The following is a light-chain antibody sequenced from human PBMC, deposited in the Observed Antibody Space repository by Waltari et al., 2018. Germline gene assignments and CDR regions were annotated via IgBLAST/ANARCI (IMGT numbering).Light chain of an antibody. CDR2: GST. Sequence: QSVLTQPPSVSGAPGQKVTISCTGSGSNIGAGYDVNWYQQLPRAAPKLLIYGSTSRPLGVPDRFFGSTSGTSASLAITGLQAEDEGDYYCQSYDTSLSVVFGGGTKLTVL. CDR1: GSNIGAGYD. J-gene: IGLJ3*02. CDR3: QSYDTSLSVV. V-gene: IGLV1-40*01.